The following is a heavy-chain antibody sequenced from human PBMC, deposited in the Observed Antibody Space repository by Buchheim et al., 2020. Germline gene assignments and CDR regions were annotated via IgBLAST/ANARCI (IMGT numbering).Heavy chain of an antibody. V-gene: IGHV3-23*01. CDR1: VFTFSSYA. CDR2: ISGSGGST. J-gene: IGHJ4*02. CDR3: AKYSSGSYYNPWRTTYRFEY. D-gene: IGHD3-10*01. Sequence: EVQLLESGGVLVQPGGSLRLSCAASVFTFSSYAMSWVRQAPGKGLEWVSAISGSGGSTYYADSVKGRFTISRDNSKNKLYLQMNRLRAEDTAVYYCAKYSSGSYYNPWRTTYRFEYWGQGAL.